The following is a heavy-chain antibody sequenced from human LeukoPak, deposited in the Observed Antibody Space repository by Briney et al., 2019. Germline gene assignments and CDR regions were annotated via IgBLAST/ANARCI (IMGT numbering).Heavy chain of an antibody. Sequence: RAGGSLRLSCAASGFTFSSYAMHWVRQAPGKGLGWVAVISYDGSNKYYADSVKGRFTISRDNSKNTLYLQMNSLRAEDTAVYYCARDRKLGNIVVVPAAKVSGRGLDYWGQGTLVTVSS. CDR2: ISYDGSNK. CDR1: GFTFSSYA. J-gene: IGHJ4*02. D-gene: IGHD2-2*01. CDR3: ARDRKLGNIVVVPAAKVSGRGLDY. V-gene: IGHV3-30-3*01.